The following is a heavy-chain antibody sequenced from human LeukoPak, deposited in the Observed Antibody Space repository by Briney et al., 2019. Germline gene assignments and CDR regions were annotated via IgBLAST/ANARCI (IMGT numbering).Heavy chain of an antibody. CDR3: ARDSVVVVAATNPRHYYYYYGMDV. D-gene: IGHD2-15*01. CDR2: ITHRGST. Sequence: SETLSLTCAVYGGSFSGYYWSWIRQFPGKGLEWIGEITHRGSTNYNPSLKRRVTISEDTSKNQFSLKLSSVTAADTAVYYCARDSVVVVAATNPRHYYYYYGMDVWSQGTTVTVSS. CDR1: GGSFSGYY. V-gene: IGHV4-34*01. J-gene: IGHJ6*02.